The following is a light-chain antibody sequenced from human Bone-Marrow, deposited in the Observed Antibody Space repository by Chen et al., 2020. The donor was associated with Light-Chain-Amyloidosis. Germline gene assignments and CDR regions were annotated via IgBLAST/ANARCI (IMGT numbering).Light chain of an antibody. V-gene: IGKV1-33*01. Sequence: DIRVTQSPSSLSASVGDRVTITCQASQDITNYLNWYQQKPGRAPKLLIFDSSNMAGGVPSRFSGSGSGSTFSLTISSLEPEDVATYFCQQYDKLPLTFGGGTKVEIK. J-gene: IGKJ4*01. CDR3: QQYDKLPLT. CDR1: QDITNY. CDR2: DSS.